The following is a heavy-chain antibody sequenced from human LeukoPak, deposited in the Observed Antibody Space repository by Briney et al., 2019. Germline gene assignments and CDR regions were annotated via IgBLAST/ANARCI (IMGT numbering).Heavy chain of an antibody. Sequence: GGSLRLSCAASGFTFSSYWMSWVRQAPGKGLEWVANIKQDGSEKYYVDSVKGRFTISRDNAENSLYLQMNSLRAEDTAVYYCARSEDYGGNWDYFDYWGQGTLVTVSS. D-gene: IGHD4-23*01. V-gene: IGHV3-7*01. J-gene: IGHJ4*02. CDR1: GFTFSSYW. CDR3: ARSEDYGGNWDYFDY. CDR2: IKQDGSEK.